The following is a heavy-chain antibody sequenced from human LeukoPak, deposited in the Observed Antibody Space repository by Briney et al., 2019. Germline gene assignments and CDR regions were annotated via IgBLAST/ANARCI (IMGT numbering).Heavy chain of an antibody. CDR3: ARANYYGSGKKDLDY. J-gene: IGHJ4*02. V-gene: IGHV1-8*01. CDR1: GYTFTTYD. CDR2: MNPNSGNT. D-gene: IGHD3-10*01. Sequence: GASVKVSCKASGYTFTTYDINWVRQAPGQGLERMGWMNPNSGNTGYAQKFQGRVTMTRNTSMSTAYMELNSLRSEDTAVYYCARANYYGSGKKDLDYWGQGTLVTVSS.